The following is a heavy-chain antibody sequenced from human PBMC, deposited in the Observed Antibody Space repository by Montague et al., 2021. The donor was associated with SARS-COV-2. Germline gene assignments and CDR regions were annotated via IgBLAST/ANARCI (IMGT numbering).Heavy chain of an antibody. V-gene: IGHV3-30*04. J-gene: IGHJ6*02. CDR1: GFTFSSYA. CDR3: VTFKYCPSSSCAVAHDYLYSGMDV. CDR2: ISYDGSNK. D-gene: IGHD2/OR15-2a*01. Sequence: SLRLSCAASGFTFSSYAMHWVRRAPGKGLEWVAVISYDGSNKYYADSVKGRFTISRDNSKNTLYLQMNRLRSDDTAIYYCVTFKYCPSSSCAVAHDYLYSGMDVWGRGTTVIVSS.